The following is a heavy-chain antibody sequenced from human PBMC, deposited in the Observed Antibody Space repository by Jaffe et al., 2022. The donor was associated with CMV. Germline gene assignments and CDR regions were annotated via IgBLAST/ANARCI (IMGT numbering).Heavy chain of an antibody. CDR2: ISSSSSYI. CDR1: GFTFSSYS. D-gene: IGHD3-3*01. J-gene: IGHJ4*02. V-gene: IGHV3-21*01. Sequence: EVQLVESGGGLVKPGGSLRLSCAASGFTFSSYSMNWVRQAPGKGLEWVSSISSSSSYIYYANSVKGRFTISRDNAKNSLYLQMNSLRAEDTAVYYCARAEEVFWSGSQRKYDYWGQGTLVTVSS. CDR3: ARAEEVFWSGSQRKYDY.